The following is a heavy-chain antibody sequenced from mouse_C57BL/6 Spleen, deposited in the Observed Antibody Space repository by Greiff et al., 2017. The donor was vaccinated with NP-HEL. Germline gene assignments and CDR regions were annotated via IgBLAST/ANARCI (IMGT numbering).Heavy chain of an antibody. CDR2: INYDGSST. CDR3: ARGHYDGFAY. D-gene: IGHD2-4*01. V-gene: IGHV5-16*01. Sequence: DVQLVESEGGLVQPGSSMKLSCTASGFTFSDYYMAWVRQVPEKGLEWVANINYDGSSTYYLDSLKSRFIISRDNAKNILYLQMSSLKSEDTATYYCARGHYDGFAYWGQGTLVTVSA. J-gene: IGHJ3*01. CDR1: GFTFSDYY.